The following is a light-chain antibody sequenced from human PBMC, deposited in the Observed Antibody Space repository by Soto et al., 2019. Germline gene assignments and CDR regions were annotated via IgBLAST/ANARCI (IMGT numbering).Light chain of an antibody. J-gene: IGKJ1*01. V-gene: IGKV3-15*01. CDR2: AAS. CDR1: QGVGRN. Sequence: EIVLTQSPATLSVSPGEGVTLSCRASQGVGRNFAWYQQKPGQAPRLLIYAASTRATGIPARFSGSGSGTEFTLTISSLQSEDFALYYCQQYTKWWTFGQGTKVEIK. CDR3: QQYTKWWT.